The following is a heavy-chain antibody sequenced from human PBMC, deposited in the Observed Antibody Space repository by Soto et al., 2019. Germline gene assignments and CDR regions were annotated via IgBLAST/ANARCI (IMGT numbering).Heavy chain of an antibody. CDR1: GYSFTSYW. CDR3: ARLGGSYGIYYYGMEV. D-gene: IGHD5-18*01. Sequence: GESLKISCKGSGYSFTSYWIGWVRQMPGKGLEWMGIIYPGGSDTRYSPSFQGQVTISADKSISTAYLQWSSLKASDTAMYYCARLGGSYGIYYYGMEVWGQGTTVTVSS. CDR2: IYPGGSDT. J-gene: IGHJ6*02. V-gene: IGHV5-51*01.